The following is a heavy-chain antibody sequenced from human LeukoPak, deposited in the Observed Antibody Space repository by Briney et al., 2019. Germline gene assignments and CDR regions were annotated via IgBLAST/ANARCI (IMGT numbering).Heavy chain of an antibody. CDR3: AKDRWVHIAVAGNY. CDR2: ISSSGSSI. V-gene: IGHV3-48*03. Sequence: PGGSLRLSCAASGFTFSSYEMNWVRQAPGRGLEWVSYISSSGSSIHYADSVKGRFTISRDNAKNSLYLQMNSLRAEDTAVYYCAKDRWVHIAVAGNYWGQGTLVTVSS. CDR1: GFTFSSYE. J-gene: IGHJ4*02. D-gene: IGHD6-19*01.